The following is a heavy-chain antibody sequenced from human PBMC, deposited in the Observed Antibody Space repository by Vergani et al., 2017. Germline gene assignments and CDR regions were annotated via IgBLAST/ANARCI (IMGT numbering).Heavy chain of an antibody. CDR1: AFSFNNYW. V-gene: IGHV3-48*01. CDR3: ARDLLEQQQNMDV. D-gene: IGHD6-13*01. Sequence: EVQLVESGGGLVQPGGSLRLSCAASAFSFNNYWMSWVRQAPGKGLEWVSYISSSSSTIYYADSVKGRFTISRDNAKNSLYLQMNSLRAEDTAVYYCARDLLEQQQNMDVWGKGTTVTVSS. CDR2: ISSSSSTI. J-gene: IGHJ6*03.